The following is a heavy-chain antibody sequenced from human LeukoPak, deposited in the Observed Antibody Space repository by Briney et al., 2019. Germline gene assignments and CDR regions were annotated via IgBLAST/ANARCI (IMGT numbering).Heavy chain of an antibody. CDR3: AREGIRVNYYYYGMDV. D-gene: IGHD2/OR15-2a*01. CDR1: GGSISRGDYY. V-gene: IGHV4-30-4*01. J-gene: IGHJ6*02. CDR2: IYYSGST. Sequence: SETLSLTCTVSGGSISRGDYYWSWIRQPPGKGLEWIGYIYYSGSTYYNPSLKSRVTISVDTSKNQFSLKLSSVTAADTAVYYCAREGIRVNYYYYGMDVWGQGTTVTVSS.